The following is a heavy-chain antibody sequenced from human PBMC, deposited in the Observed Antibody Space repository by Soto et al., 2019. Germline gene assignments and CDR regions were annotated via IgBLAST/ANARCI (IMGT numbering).Heavy chain of an antibody. V-gene: IGHV1-18*01. CDR3: ARDSRGAIADLGDYDY. CDR1: GYTFTSYG. D-gene: IGHD6-13*01. CDR2: ISAYNGNT. J-gene: IGHJ4*02. Sequence: ASVKVSCKASGYTFTSYGISWVRQAPGQGLEWMGWISAYNGNTNYAQKLQGRVTMTTDTSTSTAYMELRSLRSDDTAVYYCARDSRGAIADLGDYDYWGQGTLVTV.